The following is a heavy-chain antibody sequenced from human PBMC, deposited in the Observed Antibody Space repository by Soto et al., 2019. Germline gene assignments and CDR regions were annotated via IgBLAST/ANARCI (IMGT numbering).Heavy chain of an antibody. V-gene: IGHV4-39*01. J-gene: IGHJ3*02. CDR2: IYYSGST. CDR3: ASSYYYGSGYAFDI. Sequence: SETLSLTCTVSGGYISSSSYNWGWIRQPPGKGLEWIGSIYYSGSTYYNPSLKSRVTISVDTSKNQFSLKLSSVTAADTAVYYCASSYYYGSGYAFDIWGQGTMVS. D-gene: IGHD3-10*01. CDR1: GGYISSSSYN.